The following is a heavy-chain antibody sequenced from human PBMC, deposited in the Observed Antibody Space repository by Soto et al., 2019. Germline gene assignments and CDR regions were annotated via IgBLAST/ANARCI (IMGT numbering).Heavy chain of an antibody. CDR1: GYICTVYH. J-gene: IGHJ6*04. CDR3: ARDARGRWGFDELET. Sequence: ASVNVSFKASGYICTVYHIHLFLHSPLRCLELMGWINPNSVDTEYAQNFQGRVTMTRDTSFNLVYMEMSGLMSDDTAVYYCARDARGRWGFDELETCGKGNTVIVSS. CDR2: INPNSVDT. D-gene: IGHD1-1*01. V-gene: IGHV1-2*02.